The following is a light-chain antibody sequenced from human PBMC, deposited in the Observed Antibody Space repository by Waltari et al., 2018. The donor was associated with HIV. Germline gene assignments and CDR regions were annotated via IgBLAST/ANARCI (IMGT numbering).Light chain of an antibody. CDR1: KSNLGTNF. V-gene: IGLV1-47*01. J-gene: IGLJ3*02. CDR2: RND. Sequence: QPKMTQAPSASKTPGQRLTMSCSGSKSNLGTNFLYLYQQIPGAAPSIVMARNDRRPAGVPDRFSGTKSGTSAFLAITDLRLDDEATYVCASWDDNLRHWVFGGGTKLTVL. CDR3: ASWDDNLRHWV.